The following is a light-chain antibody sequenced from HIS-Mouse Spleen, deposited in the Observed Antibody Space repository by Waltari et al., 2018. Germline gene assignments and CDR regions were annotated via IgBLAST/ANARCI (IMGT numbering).Light chain of an antibody. Sequence: SYELTQPPSVSVSPGQTARITCSGDALPKKYAYWYQQKSGQAPVVVIYEDSKRPSGIPDGFSGSSSGTMATLTISGAQVEDEADYYCYSTDSSGNHRVFGGGTKLTVL. CDR3: YSTDSSGNHRV. CDR1: ALPKKY. V-gene: IGLV3-10*01. CDR2: EDS. J-gene: IGLJ2*01.